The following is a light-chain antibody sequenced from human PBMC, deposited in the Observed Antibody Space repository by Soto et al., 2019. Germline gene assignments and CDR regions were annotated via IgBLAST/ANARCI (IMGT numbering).Light chain of an antibody. CDR2: GNI. Sequence: QSVLTQPPSASGTPGQTVAISCSGTNSNIGSYTVNWYQQFPGTAPRLLIYGNIQRPSGVPDRFSGSKSDTSASLAISGLLSADESDYYCAAWDDSLNAWVFGGGTKLTVL. V-gene: IGLV1-44*01. J-gene: IGLJ3*02. CDR1: NSNIGSYT. CDR3: AAWDDSLNAWV.